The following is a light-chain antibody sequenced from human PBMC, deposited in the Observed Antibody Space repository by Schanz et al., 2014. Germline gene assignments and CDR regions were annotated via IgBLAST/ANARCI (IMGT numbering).Light chain of an antibody. V-gene: IGKV3-11*01. CDR1: QSVSSY. CDR2: HAS. J-gene: IGKJ4*01. CDR3: HQRSNWPLT. Sequence: EIVLTQSPGTLSLSPGERATLSCRASQSVSSYLAWYQQKPGQAPRLLIYHASRGATGIPDRFSGSGSGTDFTLTISRLEPDDFAVYYCHQRSNWPLTFGGGTKVEIK.